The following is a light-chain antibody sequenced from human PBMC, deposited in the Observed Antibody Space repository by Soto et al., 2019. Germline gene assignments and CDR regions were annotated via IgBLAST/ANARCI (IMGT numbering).Light chain of an antibody. CDR3: QQYHTWPIT. CDR2: GAS. V-gene: IGKV3-15*01. Sequence: DIVMIPLPAVLFVDPGERVTFSCRASQGVSRKLAWYQHKPGQAPRLLISGASTGATGIPARFSGSGSGTEFTLTISSLQSEDCAIYYCQQYHTWPITFGGGTKVDIK. J-gene: IGKJ4*01. CDR1: QGVSRK.